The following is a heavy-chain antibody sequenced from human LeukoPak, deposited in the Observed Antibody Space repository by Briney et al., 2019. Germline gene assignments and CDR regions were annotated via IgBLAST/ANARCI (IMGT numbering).Heavy chain of an antibody. CDR2: INHSGST. CDR1: GGSFSGYY. CDR3: ATGYYDSRGYLPFDY. J-gene: IGHJ4*02. D-gene: IGHD3-22*01. V-gene: IGHV4-34*01. Sequence: PSETLSLTCAVYGGSFSGYYWSWIRQPPGKGLEWIGEINHSGSTNYNPSLKSRVTISVDTSKNQFSLKLSSVTAADTAVYYCATGYYDSRGYLPFDYWGQGTLVTVSS.